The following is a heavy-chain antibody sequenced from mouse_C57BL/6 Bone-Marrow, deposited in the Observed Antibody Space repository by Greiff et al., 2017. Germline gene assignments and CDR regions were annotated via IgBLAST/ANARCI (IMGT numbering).Heavy chain of an antibody. CDR3: SRSTIVTLLPMDY. CDR2: IYIGNGYT. D-gene: IGHD2-5*01. V-gene: IGHV1-58*01. CDR1: GYTFTSYG. Sequence: VQLQQSGAELVRPGSSVKMSCKTSGYTFTSYGINWVKQRPGQGLEWIGYIYIGNGYTEYNEKFKGKATLTSDTSTSTAYMQLSSLTSEDSAIYFCSRSTIVTLLPMDYWGQGTSVTVSS. J-gene: IGHJ4*01.